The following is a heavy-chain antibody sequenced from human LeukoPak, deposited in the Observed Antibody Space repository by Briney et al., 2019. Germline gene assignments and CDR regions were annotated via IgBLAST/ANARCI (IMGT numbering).Heavy chain of an antibody. J-gene: IGHJ4*02. Sequence: GASVKVSCKASGYTFTGYYMHWVRQAPGQGLEWMGWINPNSGGTNYAQKFQGRVTMTRDTSISTTYMELSRLRSDDTAVYYCARVIDGYNWFDYWGQGTLVTVSS. D-gene: IGHD5-24*01. V-gene: IGHV1-2*02. CDR1: GYTFTGYY. CDR3: ARVIDGYNWFDY. CDR2: INPNSGGT.